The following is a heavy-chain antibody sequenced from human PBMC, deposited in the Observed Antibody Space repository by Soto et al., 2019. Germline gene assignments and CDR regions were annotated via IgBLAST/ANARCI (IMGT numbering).Heavy chain of an antibody. CDR3: ARSSNMITFGGVIVGDDAFDI. D-gene: IGHD3-16*02. V-gene: IGHV1-46*01. CDR1: GYTFTSYY. J-gene: IGHJ3*02. Sequence: QVQLVQSGAEVKKPGASVKVSCKASGYTFTSYYMHWVRQAPGQGLEWMGIINPSGGSTSYAQNFQGRVTMTRDTSTSTVYMELSSLRSEDTAVYYCARSSNMITFGGVIVGDDAFDIWGQGTMVTVSS. CDR2: INPSGGST.